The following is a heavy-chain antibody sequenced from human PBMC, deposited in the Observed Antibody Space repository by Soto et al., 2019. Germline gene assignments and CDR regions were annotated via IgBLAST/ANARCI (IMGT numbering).Heavy chain of an antibody. V-gene: IGHV6-1*01. CDR3: ARDEESGSNYYYYGMDV. Sequence: SQTLSLTCVISGDSVSSNSAAWNWIRQSPSRGLEWLGRTYYRSKWYNDYAVSVKSRITINPDTSKNQFSLQLNSVTPEDTAVYYCARDEESGSNYYYYGMDVWGQGTTVTVSS. CDR2: TYYRSKWYN. D-gene: IGHD1-26*01. J-gene: IGHJ6*02. CDR1: GDSVSSNSAA.